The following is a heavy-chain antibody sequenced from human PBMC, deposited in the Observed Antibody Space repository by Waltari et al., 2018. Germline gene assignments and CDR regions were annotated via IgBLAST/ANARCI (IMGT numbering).Heavy chain of an antibody. D-gene: IGHD1-26*01. CDR3: ARHQVGGRDFEY. J-gene: IGHJ4*02. Sequence: QVQLQESGPGLAKASQTLSLTCAVSGYSISRGYYWGWIRQPPGKGLEWIGTISQSGSTYYNPSLKSRITISLDTSKNQFSLKLNSVTAADTAVYYCARHQVGGRDFEYWGQGTLVTVSS. CDR1: GYSISRGYY. CDR2: ISQSGST. V-gene: IGHV4-38-2*01.